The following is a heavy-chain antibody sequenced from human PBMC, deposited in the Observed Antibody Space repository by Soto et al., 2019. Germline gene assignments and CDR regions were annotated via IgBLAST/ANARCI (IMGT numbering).Heavy chain of an antibody. CDR2: INPSGGYT. Sequence: ASVKVSCKASGYTFSSYYMNWVRQAPGQGLEWLGIINPSGGYTTYAQRFLGRVTMTSDTSTSTVHMELGSLTSEDTAVYYCARGPTGMIDYWGQGTLVTVSS. CDR1: GYTFSSYY. V-gene: IGHV1-46*01. CDR3: ARGPTGMIDY. J-gene: IGHJ4*02.